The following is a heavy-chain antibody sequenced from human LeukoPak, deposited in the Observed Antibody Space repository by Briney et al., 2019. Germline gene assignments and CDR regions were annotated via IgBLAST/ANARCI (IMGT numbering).Heavy chain of an antibody. CDR3: ARDLGAVRGVIITRFDY. Sequence: GASVKVSCKASGYTFTSYAMHWVRLAPGQRLEWMGWINAGNGNTKYSQKFQGRVTMTTDTSTSTAYMELRSLRSDDTAVYYCARDLGAVRGVIITRFDYWGQGTLVTVSS. CDR2: INAGNGNT. V-gene: IGHV1-3*01. J-gene: IGHJ4*02. CDR1: GYTFTSYA. D-gene: IGHD3-10*01.